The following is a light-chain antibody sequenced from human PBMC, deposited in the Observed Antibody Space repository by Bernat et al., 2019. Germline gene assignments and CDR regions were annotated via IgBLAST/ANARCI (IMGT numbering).Light chain of an antibody. Sequence: DIVMTQSPLSLPVTPGEPASISCRSSQSLLHSNGYNYLDWYLQKPGQSPQLLIYLGSNRASGVPDRFSGSGSGTDFTLKISRVEAEDVGVYYFMQALQTPHTFGQVTKVEIK. V-gene: IGKV2-28*01. J-gene: IGKJ1*01. CDR1: QSLLHSNGYNY. CDR3: MQALQTPHT. CDR2: LGS.